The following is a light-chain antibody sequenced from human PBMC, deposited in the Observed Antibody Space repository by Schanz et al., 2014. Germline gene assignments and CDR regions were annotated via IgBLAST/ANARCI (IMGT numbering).Light chain of an antibody. CDR2: EVT. V-gene: IGLV2-14*02. Sequence: QSALTQPASVSGSPGQSITISCTGTSSDVGSYNLVSWYQQHPGKAPKLMIYEVTKRPSGVPDRFSGSKSGNTASLTVSGLQAEDEADYYCSSYGGSNFVVFGGGTKLTVL. J-gene: IGLJ2*01. CDR1: SSDVGSYNL. CDR3: SSYGGSNFVV.